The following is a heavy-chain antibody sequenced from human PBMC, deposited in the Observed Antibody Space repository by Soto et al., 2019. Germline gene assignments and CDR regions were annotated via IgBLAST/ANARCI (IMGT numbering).Heavy chain of an antibody. J-gene: IGHJ3*02. CDR1: GFTFSSYA. Sequence: GWSLRLSCAASGFTFSSYAMHWVRQAPGKGLEYVSGISSNGGSTYYANSVKGRITISRDNSKNTLYLQMGSLRAEDMAVYYCARAQHHYYDSSGNAFDIWGQGTMVTVSS. V-gene: IGHV3-64*01. D-gene: IGHD3-22*01. CDR2: ISSNGGST. CDR3: ARAQHHYYDSSGNAFDI.